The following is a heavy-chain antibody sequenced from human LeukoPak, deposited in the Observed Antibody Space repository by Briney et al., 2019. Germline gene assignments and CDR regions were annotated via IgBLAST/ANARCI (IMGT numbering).Heavy chain of an antibody. Sequence: GESLKISCKGSGYSFTSYWIGWVRQMPGKGLEWMGIIYPGDSDTRYSPSFQGQVTISADKSISTAYLQWSSLRSEDTAVYYCARDAGSSWYTVYNWFDPWGQGTLVTVSS. CDR3: ARDAGSSWYTVYNWFDP. CDR1: GYSFTSYW. V-gene: IGHV5-51*01. CDR2: IYPGDSDT. J-gene: IGHJ5*02. D-gene: IGHD6-13*01.